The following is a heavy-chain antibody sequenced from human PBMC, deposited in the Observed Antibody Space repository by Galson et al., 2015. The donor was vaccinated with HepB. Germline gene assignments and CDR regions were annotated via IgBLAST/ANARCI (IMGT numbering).Heavy chain of an antibody. CDR3: ARRGNGFDP. Sequence: TCTVSGGSISTTSYHWGWIRQPPGKGLEWIGNIYYSGSTYYNPSLKSRVTISVDTSKNQFSLKVSSVTAADTAVYYCARRGNGFDPWGQGSLVTVSS. J-gene: IGHJ5*02. V-gene: IGHV4-39*01. CDR1: GGSISTTSYH. CDR2: IYYSGST.